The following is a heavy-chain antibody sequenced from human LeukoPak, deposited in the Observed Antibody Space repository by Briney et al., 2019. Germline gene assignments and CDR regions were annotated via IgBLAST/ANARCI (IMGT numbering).Heavy chain of an antibody. Sequence: GGSLRLSCAASGFTFDDYAMHWVRQPPGKGLEWLSIISWNSGYIGYADSVKGRFTVSRDNAENSVYLQMNSLRPEDTSFYFCAKVRGTYSSGFFFDSWGQGTLVTVSS. CDR2: ISWNSGYI. V-gene: IGHV3-9*01. D-gene: IGHD6-19*01. J-gene: IGHJ4*02. CDR1: GFTFDDYA. CDR3: AKVRGTYSSGFFFDS.